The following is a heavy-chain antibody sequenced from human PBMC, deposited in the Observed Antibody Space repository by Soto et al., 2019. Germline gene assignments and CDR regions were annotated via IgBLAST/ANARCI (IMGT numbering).Heavy chain of an antibody. CDR2: ISAYNDNT. Sequence: QVQLVQSGAKVKKPGASVKVSCKASGYTFNSYGISWVRQAPGQGLEWMGWISAYNDNTNYAQNLQGRVTMTTDTSTSTADMELRSLRSDDTAVYDCARESPPADYWGQGTLVTVSS. J-gene: IGHJ4*02. CDR3: ARESPPADY. V-gene: IGHV1-18*01. CDR1: GYTFNSYG.